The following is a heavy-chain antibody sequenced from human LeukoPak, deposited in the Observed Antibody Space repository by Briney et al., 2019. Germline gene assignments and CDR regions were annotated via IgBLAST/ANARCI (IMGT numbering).Heavy chain of an antibody. J-gene: IGHJ4*02. D-gene: IGHD2-2*01. CDR3: AKAAAKIVVVPAANDY. CDR1: GFTFSSYA. Sequence: GGSLRLSCAASGFTFSSYAMSWVRQAPGKGLEWVSAISGSGGSTYYADSVKGRFTISRDNSKNTLHLQMNSLRAEDTAVYYCAKAAAKIVVVPAANDYWGQGTLVTVSS. V-gene: IGHV3-23*01. CDR2: ISGSGGST.